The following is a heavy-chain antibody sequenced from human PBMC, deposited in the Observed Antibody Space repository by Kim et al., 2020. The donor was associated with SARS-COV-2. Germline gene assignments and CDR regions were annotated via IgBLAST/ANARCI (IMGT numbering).Heavy chain of an antibody. D-gene: IGHD3-9*01. CDR3: AREPNRPDYDILTGPPSYYYYGMDV. Sequence: SETLSLTCTVSGGSISSYYWSWIRQPPGKGLEWIGYIYYSGSTNYNPSLKSRVTISVDTSKNQFSLKLSSVTAADTAVYYCAREPNRPDYDILTGPPSYYYYGMDVWGQGTTVTVSS. CDR2: IYYSGST. CDR1: GGSISSYY. J-gene: IGHJ6*02. V-gene: IGHV4-59*01.